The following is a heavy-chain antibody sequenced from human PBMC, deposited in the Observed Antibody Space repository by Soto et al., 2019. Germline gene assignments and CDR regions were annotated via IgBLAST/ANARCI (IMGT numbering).Heavy chain of an antibody. J-gene: IGHJ6*02. V-gene: IGHV3-43D*04. Sequence: GGSLRLSCAASGFTFDDFAMCWVRQVPGKGLEWISLVNWDGDTTFYADSVKGRFIISRDNSKNSVYLQMNSLRSEDSAMYYCAKGATVSTHYQYYGMDVWGQGATVTVSS. CDR3: AKGATVSTHYQYYGMDV. CDR2: VNWDGDTT. CDR1: GFTFDDFA. D-gene: IGHD4-17*01.